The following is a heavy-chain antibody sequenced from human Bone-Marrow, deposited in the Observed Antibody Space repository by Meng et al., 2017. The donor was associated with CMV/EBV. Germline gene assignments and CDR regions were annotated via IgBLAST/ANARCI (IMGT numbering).Heavy chain of an antibody. Sequence: GGSLRLSCAASGFTVSSNYMSWVRQAPGKGLEWVSAISGSGGSTYYADSVKGRFTISRDNSKNTLYLQMNSLRAEDTAVYYCARTIAAAGTGDDAFDIWGQGTMVTVSS. J-gene: IGHJ3*02. CDR3: ARTIAAAGTGDDAFDI. CDR2: ISGSGGST. CDR1: GFTVSSNY. D-gene: IGHD6-13*01. V-gene: IGHV3-66*02.